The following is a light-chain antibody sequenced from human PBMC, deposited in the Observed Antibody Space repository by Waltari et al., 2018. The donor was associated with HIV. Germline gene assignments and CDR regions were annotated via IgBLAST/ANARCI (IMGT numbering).Light chain of an antibody. J-gene: IGKJ4*01. V-gene: IGKV4-1*01. CDR2: WAS. Sequence: IVLTQSPDSLPVSLGERATINCKSSQSVLYSTNNKNYLAWYQQRPGQAPKLLIYWASTRESGVPDRFSGSGSGTDFTLTISSLEAEDAAVYYCEQYDSTPLTFGGGTKVEI. CDR3: EQYDSTPLT. CDR1: QSVLYSTNNKNY.